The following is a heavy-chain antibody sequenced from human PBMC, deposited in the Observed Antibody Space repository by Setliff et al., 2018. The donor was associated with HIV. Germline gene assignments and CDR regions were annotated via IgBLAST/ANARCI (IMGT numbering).Heavy chain of an antibody. CDR1: GFIFSSYA. CDR2: IWYDGSIE. Sequence: PGGSLRLSCAASGFIFSSYAMHWVRQAPGKGLEWVAVIWYDGSIEYYIDSVKGRFTISRDNSKSTLYLQMTNLRAEDTALYFCAKGAGPTTLAEPFDSWGQGTLVTVSS. V-gene: IGHV3-30*04. J-gene: IGHJ4*02. CDR3: AKGAGPTTLAEPFDS. D-gene: IGHD1-26*01.